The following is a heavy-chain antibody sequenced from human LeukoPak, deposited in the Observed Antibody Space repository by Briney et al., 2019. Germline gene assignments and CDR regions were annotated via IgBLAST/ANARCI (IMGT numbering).Heavy chain of an antibody. Sequence: GASVKVSCKASGYTFTSYYMHWVRQAPGQGLEWMGIINPSGGSTSYAQKFQGRVTMTRDTSTSTVYMELSSLRSEDTAVYYCARGHRILHYDSSGYGGANFDYWGQGTLVTVSS. J-gene: IGHJ4*02. CDR3: ARGHRILHYDSSGYGGANFDY. V-gene: IGHV1-46*01. D-gene: IGHD3-22*01. CDR2: INPSGGST. CDR1: GYTFTSYY.